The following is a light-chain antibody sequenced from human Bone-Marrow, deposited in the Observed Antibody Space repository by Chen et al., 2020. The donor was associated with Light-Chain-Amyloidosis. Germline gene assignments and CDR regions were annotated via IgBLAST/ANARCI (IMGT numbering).Light chain of an antibody. J-gene: IGLJ3*02. CDR2: EDD. V-gene: IGLV6-57*01. CDR1: SGSIATNY. Sequence: NFMLTPPHSVSESPGKTVIIYCTRSSGSIATNYVQWYQQRPGSSPATVIYEDDQRPSGVPDRFSGSIDRSSTSASLTISGLKTEDEADYYCQSYQGSSQGVFGGGTKLTVL. CDR3: QSYQGSSQGV.